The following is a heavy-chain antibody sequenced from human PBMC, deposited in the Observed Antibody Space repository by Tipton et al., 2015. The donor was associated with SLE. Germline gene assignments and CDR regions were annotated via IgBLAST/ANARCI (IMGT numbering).Heavy chain of an antibody. J-gene: IGHJ4*01. CDR2: TNWNGGST. CDR1: GFTFSDYY. D-gene: IGHD3-10*01. V-gene: IGHV3-20*04. CDR3: ARSAGSYYFHYFDF. Sequence: SLRLSCAASGFTFSDYYMSWIRQAPGKGLEWVSGTNWNGGSTSYADSVKGRFIISRDNAKNSLYLQLNSLRAEDTAFYYCARSAGSYYFHYFDFWGHGTLVTVSA.